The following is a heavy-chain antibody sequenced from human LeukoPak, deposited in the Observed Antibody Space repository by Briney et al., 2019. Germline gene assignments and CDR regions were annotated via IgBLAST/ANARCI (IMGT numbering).Heavy chain of an antibody. CDR3: ASRPTPRYCSSTSCYTVDY. Sequence: GGSLRLSCAASGFTFSSYSMNWVRQAPGKGLEWVSYISSSSSTIYYADSVKGRFTIYRDNAKNSLYLQMNSLRAEDTAVYYCASRPTPRYCSSTSCYTVDYWGQGTLVTVSS. CDR2: ISSSSSTI. V-gene: IGHV3-48*01. CDR1: GFTFSSYS. J-gene: IGHJ4*02. D-gene: IGHD2-2*02.